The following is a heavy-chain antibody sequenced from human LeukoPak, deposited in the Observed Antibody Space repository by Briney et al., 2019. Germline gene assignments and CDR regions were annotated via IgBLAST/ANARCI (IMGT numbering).Heavy chain of an antibody. Sequence: GGSLRLSCAASGFTFSIYAMSWVRQAPGKGLEWVSGITSTADSIYYADSVKGRFTISRDDSKNTLYLQMNSLRAEDTAVYYSAKDPNLPVVTGAYWGQGTLVPVSS. D-gene: IGHD4-23*01. CDR1: GFTFSIYA. V-gene: IGHV3-23*01. CDR2: ITSTADSI. J-gene: IGHJ4*02. CDR3: AKDPNLPVVTGAY.